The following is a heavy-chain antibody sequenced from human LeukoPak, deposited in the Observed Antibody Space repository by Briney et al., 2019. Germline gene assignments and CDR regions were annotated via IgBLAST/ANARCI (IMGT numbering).Heavy chain of an antibody. Sequence: SQTLSLXCTVSGGSSSSGDYYWSWSRQPPGKGPEWIGYIYYSGSTYYNPSLKSRVTISVDTSKNQYSLKLSSVTAADTAVYYCARGGAYYYDSSGDAFDIWGQGTMVTVSS. J-gene: IGHJ3*02. CDR2: IYYSGST. CDR1: GGSSSSGDYY. V-gene: IGHV4-30-4*08. CDR3: ARGGAYYYDSSGDAFDI. D-gene: IGHD3-22*01.